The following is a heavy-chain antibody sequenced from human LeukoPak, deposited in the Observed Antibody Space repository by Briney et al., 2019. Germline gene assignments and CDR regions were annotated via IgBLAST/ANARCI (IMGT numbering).Heavy chain of an antibody. Sequence: SETLSLTCAVYGGSFSGYYWSWIRQPPGKGLEWIGEINHSGSTNYNPSLKSQVTISVDTSKNQFSLKLSSVTAADTAVYYCARHPYYDSNGSFDYWGQGTLVTVSS. D-gene: IGHD3-22*01. CDR3: ARHPYYDSNGSFDY. CDR2: INHSGST. V-gene: IGHV4-34*01. CDR1: GGSFSGYY. J-gene: IGHJ4*02.